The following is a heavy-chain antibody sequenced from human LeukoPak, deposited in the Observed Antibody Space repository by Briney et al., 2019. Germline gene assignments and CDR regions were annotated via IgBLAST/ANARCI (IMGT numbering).Heavy chain of an antibody. Sequence: GGSLRLSCAASGFTFSNYAMSCVRQAPGKGLEWVSAFSGSGGSTYYADSVKGRFTISRDNSKNTLYLQMNSLRAEDTAVYYCAKDVGYCSSTTCYKPFDYWGQGVLVTVSS. CDR3: AKDVGYCSSTTCYKPFDY. CDR1: GFTFSNYA. J-gene: IGHJ4*02. D-gene: IGHD2-2*02. V-gene: IGHV3-23*01. CDR2: FSGSGGST.